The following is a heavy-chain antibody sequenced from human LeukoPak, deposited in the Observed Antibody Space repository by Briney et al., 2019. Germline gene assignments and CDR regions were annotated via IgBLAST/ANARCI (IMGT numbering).Heavy chain of an antibody. V-gene: IGHV3-23*01. Sequence: GGSLRLSCAASGFIFSNYAMTWVRQAPGKGLEWISTISGSDGSTYYADSVKGRFTIFRDDSKNTLYLQINSLRADDTAVYYCAKDLSSGWPDAFDIWGQGTMVTVSS. CDR1: GFIFSNYA. CDR2: ISGSDGST. J-gene: IGHJ3*02. D-gene: IGHD6-19*01. CDR3: AKDLSSGWPDAFDI.